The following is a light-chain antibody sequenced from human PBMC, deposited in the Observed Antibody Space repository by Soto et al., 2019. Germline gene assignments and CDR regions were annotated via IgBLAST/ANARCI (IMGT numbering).Light chain of an antibody. Sequence: EVVMTQSPATLSVSPLERDTLSFRASQSVGSDLAWYQQKPGQAPRLLSYGASTRATGIPARFSGSGSGTEFTLTISSLQSEDFAVYYCQQYNNWPRTFGQGTKVDIK. CDR1: QSVGSD. CDR3: QQYNNWPRT. J-gene: IGKJ1*01. CDR2: GAS. V-gene: IGKV3-15*01.